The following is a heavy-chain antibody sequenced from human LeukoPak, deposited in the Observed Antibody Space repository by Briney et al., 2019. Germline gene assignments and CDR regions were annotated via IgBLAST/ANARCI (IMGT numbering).Heavy chain of an antibody. D-gene: IGHD2-15*01. J-gene: IGHJ3*02. CDR2: ISSSGSAM. CDR1: GFTFSGYY. V-gene: IGHV3-11*04. CDR3: ARARGSYAFDI. Sequence: GGSLRLSCAASGFTFSGYYMSWIRQAPGKGLEWVSYISSSGSAMFYGDSVKGRFTISRDNAKNSLYLQMNSLRAEDTAVYSCARARGSYAFDIWGQGTMVTVSS.